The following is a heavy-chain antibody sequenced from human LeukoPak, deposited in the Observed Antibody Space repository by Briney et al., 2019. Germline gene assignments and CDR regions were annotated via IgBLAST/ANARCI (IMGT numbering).Heavy chain of an antibody. CDR1: GGSFSGYY. D-gene: IGHD3-10*01. J-gene: IGHJ3*02. V-gene: IGHV4-34*01. CDR3: ARGSNYYDI. Sequence: SETLSLTRAVYGGSFSGYYWSWIRQPPGKGLEWIGEINHSGSTNYNPSLKSRVTISVDTSKNQFSLKLSSVTAADTAVYYCARGSNYYDIWGQGTMVTVSS. CDR2: INHSGST.